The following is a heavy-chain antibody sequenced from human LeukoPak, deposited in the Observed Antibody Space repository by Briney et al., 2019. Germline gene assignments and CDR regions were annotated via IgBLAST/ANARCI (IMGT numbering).Heavy chain of an antibody. CDR1: GFTFSSSS. Sequence: GGSLRLSCAASGFTFSSSSMNWVRQAPEKGLEWVSYISTSGGTIYYADSVKGRFTISRDDAKNSLYLQMDSLRAEDTAVYYCARHIPFDCWGQGTLVTVSS. CDR3: ARHIPFDC. V-gene: IGHV3-48*01. J-gene: IGHJ4*02. CDR2: ISTSGGTI. D-gene: IGHD2-21*01.